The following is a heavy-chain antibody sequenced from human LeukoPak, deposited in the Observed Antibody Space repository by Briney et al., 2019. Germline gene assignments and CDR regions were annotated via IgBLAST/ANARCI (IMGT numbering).Heavy chain of an antibody. V-gene: IGHV3-7*03. CDR1: GLTFSSSW. Sequence: GGSLRLSCAVSGLTFSSSWMDWVRQAPGKGLEWVASINPDGNKKYSADSVKGRFTISRDNAKKSLYLQMSNLRAEDTAVYFCARGGGLDVWGQGATVTVSS. CDR2: INPDGNKK. J-gene: IGHJ6*02. CDR3: ARGGGLDV. D-gene: IGHD3-16*01.